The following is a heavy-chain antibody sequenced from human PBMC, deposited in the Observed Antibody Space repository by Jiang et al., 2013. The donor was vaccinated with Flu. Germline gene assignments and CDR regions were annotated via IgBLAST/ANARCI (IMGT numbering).Heavy chain of an antibody. CDR3: VRAYYGSGSYPAHAFDV. J-gene: IGHJ3*01. D-gene: IGHD3-10*01. Sequence: GAEVKKPGASVKVSCKASGYTFTDYYMHWVRQAPGQGLEWLGRMHPYSGATNYAQKFQGRVTMTRDTSISTAYMELNSLTSDDTALYYCVRAYYGSGSYPAHAFDVWGQGTRVAVSS. CDR2: MHPYSGAT. CDR1: GYTFTDYY. V-gene: IGHV1-2*06.